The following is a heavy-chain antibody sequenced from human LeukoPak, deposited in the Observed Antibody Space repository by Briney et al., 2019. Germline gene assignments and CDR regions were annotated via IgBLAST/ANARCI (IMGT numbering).Heavy chain of an antibody. CDR2: IYPNGGT. V-gene: IGHV4-4*07. Sequence: PSETLSLTCTVSGGSISSYYWSWIRQPAGKGLEWIGRIYPNGGTNYNPSLKSRATMSVDTSKNQFSLKLTSVTAADTAMYYCARTKRTSHCYFDYWGQGTLATVSS. CDR1: GGSISSYY. CDR3: ARTKRTSHCYFDY. J-gene: IGHJ4*02. D-gene: IGHD2-2*01.